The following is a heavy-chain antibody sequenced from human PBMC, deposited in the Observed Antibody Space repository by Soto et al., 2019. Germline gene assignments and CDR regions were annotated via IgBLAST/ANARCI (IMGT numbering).Heavy chain of an antibody. V-gene: IGHV1-2*04. CDR3: ARDHTPYSNYARYYYYGMDD. CDR2: INPNSGGT. CDR1: GYTFTGYY. Sequence: ASVKVSCKASGYTFTGYYMHWVRQAPGQGLEWMGWINPNSGGTNYAQKFQGWVTMTRDTSISTAYMELSRLRSDDTAVYYCARDHTPYSNYARYYYYGMDDWGQGTTVTVSS. J-gene: IGHJ6*02. D-gene: IGHD4-4*01.